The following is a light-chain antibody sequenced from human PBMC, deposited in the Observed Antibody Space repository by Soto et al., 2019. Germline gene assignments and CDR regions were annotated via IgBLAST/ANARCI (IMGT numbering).Light chain of an antibody. Sequence: QSVLTQPRSVSGSPGQSVTISCTGTSSDVGGYKYVSWFQQHPGKAPKFLIYDFSTRPSGVPDRFSGSKSGNTASLTISGLQAEDAADYFCCSYAGSYTVILGTGTKVTVL. CDR1: SSDVGGYKY. J-gene: IGLJ1*01. V-gene: IGLV2-11*01. CDR3: CSYAGSYTVI. CDR2: DFS.